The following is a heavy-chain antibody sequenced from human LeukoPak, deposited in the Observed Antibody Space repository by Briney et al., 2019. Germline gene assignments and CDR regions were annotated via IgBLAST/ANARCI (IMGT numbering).Heavy chain of an antibody. CDR3: ARDDSVSYSSSWYYYYGMDV. V-gene: IGHV4-39*07. CDR1: GGSISSSSYY. J-gene: IGHJ6*02. CDR2: IYYSGST. D-gene: IGHD6-13*01. Sequence: SETLSLTCTVSGGSISSSSYYWGWIRQPPGKGLEWIGSIYYSGSTYYNPSLKSRVTISVDTSKNQFSLKLSSVTAADTAVYYCARDDSVSYSSSWYYYYGMDVWGQGTTVTVSS.